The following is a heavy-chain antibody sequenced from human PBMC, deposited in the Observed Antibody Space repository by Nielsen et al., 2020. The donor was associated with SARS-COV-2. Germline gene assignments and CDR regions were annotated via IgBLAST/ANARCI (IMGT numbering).Heavy chain of an antibody. CDR2: IDWDDDK. D-gene: IGHD3-10*01. CDR3: AHSPYGSGSYYKEYWFDP. J-gene: IGHJ5*02. V-gene: IGHV2-70*12. Sequence: WIRQPPGKALEWLALIDWDDDKYYSTSLKTRLTITKDTSKNQVVLTMTNMDPVDTATYYCAHSPYGSGSYYKEYWFDPWGQGTLVTVSS.